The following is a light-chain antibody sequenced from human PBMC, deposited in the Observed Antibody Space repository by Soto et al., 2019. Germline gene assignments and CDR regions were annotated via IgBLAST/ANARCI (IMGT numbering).Light chain of an antibody. V-gene: IGLV2-14*01. J-gene: IGLJ1*01. CDR3: SSYTSRLTLYV. Sequence: QSVLTQPASVSGSPGQSITISCTGTSSDVGDNNYVSWYQQHPGKAPKLMIYDVTHRPSEISNRFSGSKSGNTASLTISGLQAEDEADYFCSSYTSRLTLYVFGTGTKVTVL. CDR2: DVT. CDR1: SSDVGDNNY.